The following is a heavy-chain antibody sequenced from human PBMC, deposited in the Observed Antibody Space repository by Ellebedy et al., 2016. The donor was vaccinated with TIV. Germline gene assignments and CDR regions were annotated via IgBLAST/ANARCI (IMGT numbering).Heavy chain of an antibody. J-gene: IGHJ6*02. Sequence: GGSLRLSCAASGFTFSDYYMSWIRQAPGKGLEWVSYISSSGSTIYYADSVKGRFTISRDNAKNSLYLQMNSLRAEDTAVYYCARYIAVAGSYHYYYYYGMDVWGQGTTVTVSS. CDR2: ISSSGSTI. CDR1: GFTFSDYY. D-gene: IGHD6-19*01. V-gene: IGHV3-11*04. CDR3: ARYIAVAGSYHYYYYYGMDV.